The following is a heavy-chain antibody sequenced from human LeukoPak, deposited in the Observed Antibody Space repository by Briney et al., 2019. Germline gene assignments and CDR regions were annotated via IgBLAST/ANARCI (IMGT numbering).Heavy chain of an antibody. V-gene: IGHV1-69*02. CDR1: GADFNTHI. J-gene: IGHJ4*02. CDR3: AKADSTSCYRNFGY. CDR2: IIPMRNLA. Sequence: SVKVSCKASGADFNTHIINWVRQAPGQGLEWMGRIIPMRNLANYAHKFQGRVIITADKSRRTAYMELSSLTSDDTAVYYCAKADSTSCYRNFGYWGQGTLVTVSS. D-gene: IGHD2-2*01.